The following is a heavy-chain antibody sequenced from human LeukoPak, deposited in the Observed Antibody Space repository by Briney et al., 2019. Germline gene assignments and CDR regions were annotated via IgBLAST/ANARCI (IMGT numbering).Heavy chain of an antibody. D-gene: IGHD6-19*01. V-gene: IGHV3-64*01. CDR1: GFTFSSYC. J-gene: IGHJ5*02. Sequence: PGGSLRLACAASGFTFSSYCMHWVRQAPGKGLEYVSTISSNGGKTMYANSVKGRFTISRDNSKNTLYLQMGSLRADDVAVYYCARANAVAGTGGDNWFDPWGQGTLVTVSS. CDR3: ARANAVAGTGGDNWFDP. CDR2: ISSNGGKT.